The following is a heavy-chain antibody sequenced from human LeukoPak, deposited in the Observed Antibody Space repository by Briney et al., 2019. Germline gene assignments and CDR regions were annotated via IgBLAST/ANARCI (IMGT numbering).Heavy chain of an antibody. Sequence: GGSLRLSCAASGFTFSSYSMNWVRQAPGKGLEWVSSISSSSSYIYYADSVEGRFTISRDNAKNSLCLQMNSLRAEDTAVYYCARSSYGVVDYWGQGTLVTVSS. CDR3: ARSSYGVVDY. CDR1: GFTFSSYS. J-gene: IGHJ4*02. CDR2: ISSSSSYI. D-gene: IGHD5-18*01. V-gene: IGHV3-21*01.